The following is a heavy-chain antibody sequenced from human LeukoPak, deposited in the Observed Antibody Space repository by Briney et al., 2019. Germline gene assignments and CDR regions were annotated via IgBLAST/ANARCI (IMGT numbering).Heavy chain of an antibody. V-gene: IGHV3-23*01. CDR3: AKDTAKYSGSQRY. D-gene: IGHD1-26*01. CDR1: GFTFSSYG. Sequence: PGGSLRLSCAASGFTFSSYGMSWVRQAPGKGLEWVSAISGSGGSTYYADSVKGRFTISRDNSRNTLYLQMNSLRAEDTAVYYCAKDTAKYSGSQRYWGQGTLVTVSS. CDR2: ISGSGGST. J-gene: IGHJ4*02.